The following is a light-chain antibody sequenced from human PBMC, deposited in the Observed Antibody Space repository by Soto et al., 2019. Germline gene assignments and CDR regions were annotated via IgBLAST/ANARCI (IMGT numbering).Light chain of an antibody. CDR2: DAS. CDR3: QQRSSWPPPT. V-gene: IGKV3-11*01. J-gene: IGKJ4*01. Sequence: EIVMTQSPATLSVSPGERATLSCRASQSVSNNLAWFQQKPGQAPRLLIYDASNMATGIPPRFSGSGSGTDFTLTISSLEPEDFAVYYCQQRSSWPPPTFGGGTKVEI. CDR1: QSVSNN.